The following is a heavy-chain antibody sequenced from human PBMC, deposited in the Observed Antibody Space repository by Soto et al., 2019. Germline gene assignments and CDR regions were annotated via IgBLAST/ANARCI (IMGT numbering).Heavy chain of an antibody. CDR2: ISNDGRSK. CDR1: GFTFSNYG. J-gene: IGHJ4*02. CDR3: AKEFDGSGLDDY. Sequence: GGSLRLSCSASGFTFSNYGMHWVRQGPGKGLEWVAVISNDGRSKNYADSVRGRFSISRDNCKNTVWLQMDSLRGEDTAVYYCAKEFDGSGLDDYWGQGTLVTVSS. V-gene: IGHV3-30*18. D-gene: IGHD3-22*01.